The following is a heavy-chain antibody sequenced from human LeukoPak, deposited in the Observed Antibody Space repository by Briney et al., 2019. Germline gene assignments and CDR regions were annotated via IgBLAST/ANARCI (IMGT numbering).Heavy chain of an antibody. J-gene: IGHJ5*02. V-gene: IGHV4-39*01. CDR3: ARCLSPDIGQLDWFDL. CDR2: IFYSGST. Sequence: PSETLFLTCTVSGGSIRSSSYYWGWIRQPPGKGLEWIGSIFYSGSTYYNPSLRSRVTISVDTSKNQFSLKLSSVTAADTAVYYCARCLSPDIGQLDWFDLWGQGTLVTVSS. D-gene: IGHD5-12*01. CDR1: GGSIRSSSYY.